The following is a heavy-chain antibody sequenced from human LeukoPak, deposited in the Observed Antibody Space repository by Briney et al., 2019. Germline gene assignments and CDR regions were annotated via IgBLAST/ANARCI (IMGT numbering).Heavy chain of an antibody. J-gene: IGHJ6*02. V-gene: IGHV3-23*01. CDR1: GFTFPTYS. D-gene: IGHD3-3*01. Sequence: GGSLRLSCVASGFTFPTYSMAWVRQAPGKGLDWVSSINAAGDDMYYADSVKGRFSISRDNPKNTLYLQMHSLRAEDRAIYYCAKGIFGVIHNGIDVWGQGTAVTVS. CDR3: AKGIFGVIHNGIDV. CDR2: INAAGDDM.